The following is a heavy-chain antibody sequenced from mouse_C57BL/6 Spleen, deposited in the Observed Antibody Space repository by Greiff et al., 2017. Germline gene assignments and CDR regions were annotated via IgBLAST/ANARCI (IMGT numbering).Heavy chain of an antibody. Sequence: QVQLQQPGAELVRPGSSVKLSCKASGYTFTSYWMHWVKQRPIQGLEWIGNIDPSDSETHYNQKFKDKATLTVDKSSSTAYMQLRSLSSEDSAVDYCARAVGSYCSLDVWGTGTTVTVSS. D-gene: IGHD2-14*01. CDR3: ARAVGSYCSLDV. J-gene: IGHJ1*03. CDR2: IDPSDSET. CDR1: GYTFTSYW. V-gene: IGHV1-52*01.